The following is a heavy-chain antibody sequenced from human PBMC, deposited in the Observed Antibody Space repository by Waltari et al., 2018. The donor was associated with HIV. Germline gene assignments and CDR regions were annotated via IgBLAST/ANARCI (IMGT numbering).Heavy chain of an antibody. CDR1: GGSISSNSYY. CDR3: ARGYCSSRACYTGSWFDP. D-gene: IGHD2-8*01. V-gene: IGHV4-39*02. CDR2: VYYSGST. Sequence: QLQLQESGPGLVKPSETVSLICTVSGGSISSNSYYWGWIRQPPGKGLEWIGSVYYSGSTYYNPSLKGRVTISVDTPKNHFSLKLTSMTATDSAVYYCARGYCSSRACYTGSWFDPWGQGTLVTVSS. J-gene: IGHJ5*02.